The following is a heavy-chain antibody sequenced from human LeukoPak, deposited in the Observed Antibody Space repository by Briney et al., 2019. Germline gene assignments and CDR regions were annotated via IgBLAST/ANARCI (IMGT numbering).Heavy chain of an antibody. CDR1: GFTFSNSW. CDR2: IKSKTDGGTT. J-gene: IGHJ4*02. D-gene: IGHD3-3*01. V-gene: IGHV3-15*01. Sequence: PGGSLRLSCAASGFTFSNSWMSWVRQAPGKGLEWVGRIKSKTDGGTTEYAAPVKGRFTISRDDSKNTLYLQMNSLKTEDTAVYYCTTVAYYDFWSGYYTFDYWGQGTLVTVSS. CDR3: TTVAYYDFWSGYYTFDY.